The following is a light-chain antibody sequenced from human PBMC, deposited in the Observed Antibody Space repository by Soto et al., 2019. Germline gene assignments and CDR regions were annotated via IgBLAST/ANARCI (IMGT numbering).Light chain of an antibody. CDR1: SSNIGNNY. CDR2: ENN. V-gene: IGLV1-51*02. J-gene: IGLJ1*01. Sequence: QSVLTQPPSVSAAPGQTVTISCSGSSSNIGNNYVSWYQQLPGTAPKLLIYENNKRPSGIPDRFSGPKSGTSATLGITGLQTGDEADYYCGTWDSSLSVYVFGTGTKVTVL. CDR3: GTWDSSLSVYV.